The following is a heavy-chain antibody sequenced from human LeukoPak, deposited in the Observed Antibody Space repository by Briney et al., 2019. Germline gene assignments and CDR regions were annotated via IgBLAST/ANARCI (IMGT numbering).Heavy chain of an antibody. CDR1: GFTFSSYS. D-gene: IGHD3-22*01. J-gene: IGHJ5*02. CDR3: ARGGTMIVT. V-gene: IGHV3-21*01. Sequence: GGSLRLSCAASGFTFSSYSMNWVRQAPGKGLEWVSSISSSSSYLYYADSVKGRFTISRDNAKNSLYLQMNSLRAEDTAVYYCARGGTMIVTWGQGTLVTVSS. CDR2: ISSSSSYL.